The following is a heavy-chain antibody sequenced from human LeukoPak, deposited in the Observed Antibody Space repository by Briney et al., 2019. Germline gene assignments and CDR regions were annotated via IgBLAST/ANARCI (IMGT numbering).Heavy chain of an antibody. D-gene: IGHD3-3*01. Sequence: GGSLRLSCATSGFNFSDSRMTWVRQAPGKGLQWVANINRDGTEKHFLDSVEGRFIISRDNAKKSLYLQMSSLRPQDTAVYFCVRGEWYFEAWGQGTLVTVSS. V-gene: IGHV3-7*04. J-gene: IGHJ4*02. CDR2: INRDGTEK. CDR3: VRGEWYFEA. CDR1: GFNFSDSR.